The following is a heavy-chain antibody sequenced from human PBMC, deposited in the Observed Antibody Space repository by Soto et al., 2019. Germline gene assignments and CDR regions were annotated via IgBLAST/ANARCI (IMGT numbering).Heavy chain of an antibody. V-gene: IGHV1-69*02. D-gene: IGHD6-13*01. CDR1: GGTFSSYT. Sequence: GASVKVSCKASGGTFSSYTISWVRQAPGQGLEWMGRIIPILGIANYAQKFQGRVTITADKSTSTAYMELSSLRSEDTAVYYCARSLSAAAGTRIYFQHWGQGTLVTVSS. CDR2: IIPILGIA. J-gene: IGHJ1*01. CDR3: ARSLSAAAGTRIYFQH.